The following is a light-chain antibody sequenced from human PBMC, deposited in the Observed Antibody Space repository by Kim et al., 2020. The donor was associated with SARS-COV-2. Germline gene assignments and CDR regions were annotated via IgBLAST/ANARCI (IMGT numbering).Light chain of an antibody. CDR2: KTY. J-gene: IGKJ2*03. Sequence: QPAAISSRSSQSHVHRDGNTYLSWLQQRPGQPPRLLIYKTYKRFSGVSDRFSGSGAGTDFTLKISRVEAEDVGIYYCMQATQYPHSFGQGTKLEI. CDR3: MQATQYPHS. V-gene: IGKV2-24*01. CDR1: QSHVHRDGNTY.